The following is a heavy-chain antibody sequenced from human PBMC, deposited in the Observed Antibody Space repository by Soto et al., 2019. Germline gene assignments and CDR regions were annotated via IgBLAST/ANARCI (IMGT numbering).Heavy chain of an antibody. CDR2: IYYSGST. D-gene: IGHD1-1*01. J-gene: IGHJ6*02. CDR1: GGSISSYY. V-gene: IGHV4-59*01. CDR3: ARDRRLERYYYYGMDV. Sequence: ASETLSLTCTVSGGSISSYYWSWIRQPPGKGLEWIGYIYYSGSTNYNPSLKSRVTISVDTSKNQFSLKLSSVTAADTAVHYCARDRRLERYYYYGMDVWGQGTTVTVSS.